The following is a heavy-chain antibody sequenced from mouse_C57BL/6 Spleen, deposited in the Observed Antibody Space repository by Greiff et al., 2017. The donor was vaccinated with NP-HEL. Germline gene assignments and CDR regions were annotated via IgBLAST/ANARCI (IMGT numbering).Heavy chain of an antibody. D-gene: IGHD1-1*01. CDR3: ARATTVVATDAY. J-gene: IGHJ3*01. V-gene: IGHV1-61*01. CDR1: GYTFTSYW. CDR2: IYPSDSET. Sequence: QVQLQQSGAELVRPGSSVKLSCKASGYTFTSYWMDWVKQRPGQGLEWIGNIYPSDSETHYNQKFKDKATLTVDKSSSTAYMQLSSLTSEDSAVYYCARATTVVATDAYWGQGTLVTVSA.